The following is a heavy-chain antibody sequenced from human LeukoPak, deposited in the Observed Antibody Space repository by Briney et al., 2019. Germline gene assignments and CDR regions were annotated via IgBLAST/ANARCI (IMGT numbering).Heavy chain of an antibody. D-gene: IGHD1-1*01. CDR2: IYYDGGKK. CDR1: GFTFRNFG. CDR3: ARDRLEIKYFDL. J-gene: IGHJ2*01. V-gene: IGHV3-33*01. Sequence: AGSLRLSCAASGFTFRNFGMHWVRQGPGKGLEWVAVIYYDGGKKYYADSVKGRFTISRDNSKNTLYLQLNSLRAEDTAVYYCARDRLEIKYFDLWGRGTQVTVSS.